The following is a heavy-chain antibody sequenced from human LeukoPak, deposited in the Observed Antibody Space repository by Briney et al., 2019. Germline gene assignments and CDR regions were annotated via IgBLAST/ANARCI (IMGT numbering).Heavy chain of an antibody. CDR2: INHSGST. Sequence: SETLSLTCAVYGGSFSGYYWSWIRQPPGKGLEWIGEINHSGSTNYNPSLKSRVTISVDTSKNQFSLKLSSVTAADTAVYCCARKSYGMDVWGKGTTVTVSS. V-gene: IGHV4-34*01. CDR3: ARKSYGMDV. J-gene: IGHJ6*04. CDR1: GGSFSGYY.